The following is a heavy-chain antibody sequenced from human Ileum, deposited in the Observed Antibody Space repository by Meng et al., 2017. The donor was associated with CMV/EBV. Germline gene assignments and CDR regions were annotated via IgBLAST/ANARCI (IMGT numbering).Heavy chain of an antibody. J-gene: IGHJ4*02. V-gene: IGHV5-51*01. D-gene: IGHD6-6*01. CDR1: GYSFGPYW. CDR3: ARGTTSSRSFDS. Sequence: GESLKISCEGSGYSFGPYWIGWVRQMPGKGLEWMGIIYLGDSDTRYSPSFEGQVTISADISTNTAYLHWSSLRASDTAMYYCARGTTSSRSFDSWGQGTRVTGYS. CDR2: IYLGDSDT.